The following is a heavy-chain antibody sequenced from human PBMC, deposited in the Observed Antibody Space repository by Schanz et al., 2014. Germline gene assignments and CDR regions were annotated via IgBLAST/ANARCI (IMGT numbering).Heavy chain of an antibody. D-gene: IGHD1-1*01. J-gene: IGHJ2*01. CDR2: VFPNGIT. Sequence: QLQESGSGLMKPSQTLSLTCAVSGGSISSGTYYWSWIRQPAGKALEWVGRVFPNGITNYNPALKSRVTISLDTSKNQFSLTLTSLTAADTAVYYCARDTTWRLDLWGRGTLVTVSS. CDR1: GGSISSGTYY. V-gene: IGHV4-61*02. CDR3: ARDTTWRLDL.